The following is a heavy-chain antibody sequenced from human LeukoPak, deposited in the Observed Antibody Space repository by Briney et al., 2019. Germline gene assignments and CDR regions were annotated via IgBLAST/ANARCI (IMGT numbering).Heavy chain of an antibody. CDR1: GFTFSSYW. CDR3: ARSQSLGY. CDR2: IKHDGSDK. Sequence: GGSLRLSCAASGFTFSSYWMSWVRQAPGKGLEWVANIKHDGSDKYYVDSVKGRFTISRDTAENSLYLQMNSLRAEDTAMYYCARSQSLGYWGQGTLVTVSS. J-gene: IGHJ4*02. V-gene: IGHV3-7*04.